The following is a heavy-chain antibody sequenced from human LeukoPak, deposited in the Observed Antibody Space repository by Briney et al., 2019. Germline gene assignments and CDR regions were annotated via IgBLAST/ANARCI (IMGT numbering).Heavy chain of an antibody. CDR3: ARYCSGASCYLGLDY. CDR2: ISGSAGST. V-gene: IGHV3-23*01. D-gene: IGHD2-2*01. Sequence: GGSLRLSCAASGFTFNNYFMTWVRQAPGKGLEWVSTISGSAGSTYYADFVMGLFTISRDNSRNTLYLQMNSLRADDTAVYYSARYCSGASCYLGLDYWGQGTLVTVSS. J-gene: IGHJ4*02. CDR1: GFTFNNYF.